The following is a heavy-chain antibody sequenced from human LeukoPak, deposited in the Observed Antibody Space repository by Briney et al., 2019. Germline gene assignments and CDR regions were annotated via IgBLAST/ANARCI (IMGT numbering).Heavy chain of an antibody. Sequence: SQTLSLTCAVSGGSISSGGYSWRWIRQPPGKGLEWIGYIYHSGSTYYNPSLKSRVSMSVDRPKNQFSLKLNSVTAADTAVYYCARAWCSSTSCLNWFDPWGQGTLVTVSS. CDR2: IYHSGST. V-gene: IGHV4-30-2*01. CDR1: GGSISSGGYS. J-gene: IGHJ5*02. CDR3: ARAWCSSTSCLNWFDP. D-gene: IGHD2-2*01.